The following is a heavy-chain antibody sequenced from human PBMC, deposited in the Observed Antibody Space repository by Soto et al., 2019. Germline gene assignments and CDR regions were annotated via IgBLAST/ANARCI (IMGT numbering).Heavy chain of an antibody. J-gene: IGHJ6*02. D-gene: IGHD3-22*01. CDR1: AFTFSNIA. CDR3: ASFQRVTKMLVLIREYYGMDV. Sequence: PGGSLRLSCAASAFTFSNIAMSWVRQAPGKGLEWVSGISGSGGNTFYAESVKGRFTISRDNSKNTLYLQMSSLRADDTAVYYCASFQRVTKMLVLIREYYGMDVWGRGTTVTVS. V-gene: IGHV3-23*01. CDR2: ISGSGGNT.